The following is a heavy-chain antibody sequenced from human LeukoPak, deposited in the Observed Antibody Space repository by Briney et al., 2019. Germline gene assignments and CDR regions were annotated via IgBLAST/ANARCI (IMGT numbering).Heavy chain of an antibody. D-gene: IGHD1-26*01. Sequence: GGSLRLSCGASGFVFDDYDMHWVRQAPGKGLEWVAFIRSDGYHTYYTDSVKGRFIITRDNFKNTLYIQMNSLRLEDMAVYYCAKPSGSGVDYWGRGTRVTVSS. CDR1: GFVFDDYD. J-gene: IGHJ4*02. CDR2: IRSDGYHT. V-gene: IGHV3-30*02. CDR3: AKPSGSGVDY.